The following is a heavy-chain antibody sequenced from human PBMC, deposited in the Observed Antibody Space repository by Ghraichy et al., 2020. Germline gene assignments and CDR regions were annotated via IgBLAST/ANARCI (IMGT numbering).Heavy chain of an antibody. D-gene: IGHD3-9*01. CDR2: ISGSGDST. J-gene: IGHJ4*02. V-gene: IGHV3-23*01. CDR1: GFTFRSFA. Sequence: GVLRLSCAASGFTFRSFAMRWVRQAPGKGLEWVLAISGSGDSTYYADSVKGRFTISRDNSKNTLYLQMNSLRAEDTAVYYCATRPYYDILTGYGGLDFWGQGTLVTVSS. CDR3: ATRPYYDILTGYGGLDF.